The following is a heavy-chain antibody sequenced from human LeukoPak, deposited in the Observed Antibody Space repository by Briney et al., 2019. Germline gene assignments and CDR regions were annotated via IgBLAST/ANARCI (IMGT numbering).Heavy chain of an antibody. V-gene: IGHV4-38-2*01. CDR2: IYHSGST. J-gene: IGHJ5*02. CDR1: GYSISSGYS. D-gene: IGHD6-13*01. CDR3: ARPWGSSSWYPTGGGDWFDP. Sequence: PSETLSLTCAVSGYSISSGYSWGWIRQPPGKELEWIGSIYHSGSTYYNPSLKSRVTISVDTSKNQFSLKLSSVTAADTAVYYCARPWGSSSWYPTGGGDWFDPWGQGTLVTVSS.